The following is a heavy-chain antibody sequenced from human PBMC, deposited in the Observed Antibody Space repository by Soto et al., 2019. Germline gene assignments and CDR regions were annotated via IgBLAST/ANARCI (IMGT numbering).Heavy chain of an antibody. V-gene: IGHV4-38-2*02. CDR3: ARDSARTYYYYGMDV. CDR1: GYSITSGYY. Sequence: SETLSLTCAVSGYSITSGYYWGWIRQPPGKGLEWIASIYHSGSTYYNPSLKSRVTIAVDTSKNQVSLKLSSVTAADTAVYYCARDSARTYYYYGMDVWGQGTTVTVSS. J-gene: IGHJ6*02. CDR2: IYHSGST. D-gene: IGHD3-10*01.